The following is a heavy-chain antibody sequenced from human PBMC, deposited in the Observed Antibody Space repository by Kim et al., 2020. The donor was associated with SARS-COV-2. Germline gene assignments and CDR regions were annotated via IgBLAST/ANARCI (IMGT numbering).Heavy chain of an antibody. CDR1: GFTFSNAW. Sequence: GGSLRLSCAASGFTFSNAWMSWVRQAPGKGLEWVGRIKSKTDGGTTDYAAPVKGRFTISRDDSKNMLYLQMNSLKTEDTAVYYCTTDRISRDSSGYYYGYWGQGTLVTVSS. D-gene: IGHD3-22*01. V-gene: IGHV3-15*01. J-gene: IGHJ4*02. CDR2: IKSKTDGGTT. CDR3: TTDRISRDSSGYYYGY.